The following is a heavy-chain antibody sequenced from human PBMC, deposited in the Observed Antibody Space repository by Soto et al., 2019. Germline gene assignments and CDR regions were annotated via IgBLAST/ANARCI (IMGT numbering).Heavy chain of an antibody. CDR3: ARDKPGYSYDY. V-gene: IGHV1-3*01. Sequence: ASVKVSCTASGYTFTSYAMHWVRQAPGQRLEWMGWINAGNGNTKYSQKFQGRVTITRDTSTSTAYMELRSLRSDDTAVYYCARDKPGYSYDYWGQGTLVTVSS. D-gene: IGHD5-18*01. CDR1: GYTFTSYA. J-gene: IGHJ4*02. CDR2: INAGNGNT.